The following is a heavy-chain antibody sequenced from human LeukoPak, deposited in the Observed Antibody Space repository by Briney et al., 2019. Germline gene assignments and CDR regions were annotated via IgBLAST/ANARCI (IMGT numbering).Heavy chain of an antibody. CDR1: GFTFSSYA. Sequence: GGSLRLSCAASGFTFSSYAMSWVRQAPGKGLEWVSVRSDSGASTYYADPVKGRFTISRDNSKNTLYLQMNSLRADDTAVYYCANSYAPSLYFTNWYPAYWGQGALVTVSS. CDR3: ANSYAPSLYFTNWYPAY. CDR2: RSDSGAST. V-gene: IGHV3-23*01. J-gene: IGHJ4*02. D-gene: IGHD1-1*01.